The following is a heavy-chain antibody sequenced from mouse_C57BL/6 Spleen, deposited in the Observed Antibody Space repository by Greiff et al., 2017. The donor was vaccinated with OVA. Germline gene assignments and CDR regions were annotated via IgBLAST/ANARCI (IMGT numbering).Heavy chain of an antibody. Sequence: QVQLKESGPELVKPGASVKISCKASGYAFSSSWMNWVKQRPGKGLEWIGRIYPGDGDTNYNGKFKGKATLTADKSSSTAYMQLSSLTSEDSAVYFCARGGSGTQAWFAYWGQGTLVTVSA. CDR2: IYPGDGDT. CDR1: GYAFSSSW. V-gene: IGHV1-82*01. J-gene: IGHJ3*01. CDR3: ARGGSGTQAWFAY. D-gene: IGHD1-1*01.